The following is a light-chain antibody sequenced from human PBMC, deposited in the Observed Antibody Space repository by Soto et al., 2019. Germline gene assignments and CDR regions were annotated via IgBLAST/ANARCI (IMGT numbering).Light chain of an antibody. CDR3: CSYAGSYTRV. J-gene: IGLJ1*01. Sequence: QSALTQPASVSGSPGQSITITCTGSSSDFDGYKYVSWYQHHPGKAPNLVIFEVSSRPSGISDRFSGSKSGNTASLTISGLQADDEADYYCCSYAGSYTRVFGTGTKLTVL. V-gene: IGLV2-14*01. CDR2: EVS. CDR1: SSDFDGYKY.